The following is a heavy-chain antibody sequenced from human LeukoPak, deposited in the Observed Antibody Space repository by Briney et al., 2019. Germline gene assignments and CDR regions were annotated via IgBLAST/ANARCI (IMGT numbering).Heavy chain of an antibody. Sequence: PGGSLRLSCAASGFTFSSYSMNWVRQAPGKGLEWVSSISSSSSYIYYADSLKGRFTISRDNAKNSLYLQMNSLRAEDTAVYYCAGYCSGGSCYSAFDYWGQGTLVTVSS. J-gene: IGHJ4*02. V-gene: IGHV3-21*01. CDR2: ISSSSSYI. D-gene: IGHD2-15*01. CDR3: AGYCSGGSCYSAFDY. CDR1: GFTFSSYS.